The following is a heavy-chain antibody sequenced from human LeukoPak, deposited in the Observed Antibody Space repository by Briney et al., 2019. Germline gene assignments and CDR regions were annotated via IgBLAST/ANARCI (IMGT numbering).Heavy chain of an antibody. Sequence: ASVKVSCKASGYTFTSHYMHWVRQAPGQGLEWMGLINPSGSSTLYAHKFQGRVTMTRDMSTTTDYMELSSLRSEDTAVYYCARDNSVGDIAWWFDPWGQGTLVTVSS. D-gene: IGHD3-16*02. CDR3: ARDNSVGDIAWWFDP. CDR1: GYTFTSHY. J-gene: IGHJ5*02. CDR2: INPSGSST. V-gene: IGHV1-46*01.